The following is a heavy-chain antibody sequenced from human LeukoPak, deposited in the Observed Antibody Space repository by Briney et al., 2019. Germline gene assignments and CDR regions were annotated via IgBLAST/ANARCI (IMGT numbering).Heavy chain of an antibody. Sequence: PGGSLRPSCAASGFTFSDYYMSWIRQAPGKGLEWVSYISSSGSTIYYADSVKGRFTISRDNAKNSLYLQMNSLRAEDTAVYYCAGTYYYGSGIYDFWGQGTLVTVSS. D-gene: IGHD3-10*01. CDR3: AGTYYYGSGIYDF. CDR1: GFTFSDYY. CDR2: ISSSGSTI. V-gene: IGHV3-11*04. J-gene: IGHJ4*02.